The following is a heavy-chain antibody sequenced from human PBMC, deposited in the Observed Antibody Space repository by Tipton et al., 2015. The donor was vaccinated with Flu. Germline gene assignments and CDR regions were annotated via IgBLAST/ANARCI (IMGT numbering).Heavy chain of an antibody. D-gene: IGHD3/OR15-3a*01. CDR2: ISAYNGNT. CDR1: GYQFNNNG. V-gene: IGHV1-18*01. Sequence: QMQLVQSGPEVKKPGASVKLSCKVSGYQFNNNGFSWVRQAPGQGLEWMGWISAYNGNTNYAQKLQGRINMTTDTSTSTVYMELRSLRSDDPAVFYCARGGTDYDHYYYGMDIWGQGTTVTVSS. CDR3: ARGGTDYDHYYYGMDI. J-gene: IGHJ6*02.